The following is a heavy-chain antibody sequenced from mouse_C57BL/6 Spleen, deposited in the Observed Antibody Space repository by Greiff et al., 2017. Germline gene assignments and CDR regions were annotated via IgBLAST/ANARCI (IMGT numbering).Heavy chain of an antibody. V-gene: IGHV5-4*01. J-gene: IGHJ3*01. D-gene: IGHD1-1*01. CDR3: ARDALITTEAWFAY. CDR1: GFTFSSYA. CDR2: ISDGGSYT. Sequence: EVQGVESGGGLVKPGGSLKLSCAASGFTFSSYAMSWVRQTPEKRLEWVATISDGGSYTYYPDNVKGRFTISRDNAKNNLYLQMSHLKSEDTAMYYCARDALITTEAWFAYWGQGTLVTVSA.